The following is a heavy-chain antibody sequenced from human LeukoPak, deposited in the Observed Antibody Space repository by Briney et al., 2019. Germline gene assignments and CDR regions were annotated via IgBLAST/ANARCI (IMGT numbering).Heavy chain of an antibody. J-gene: IGHJ5*02. CDR2: ISSSSSYI. V-gene: IGHV3-21*01. CDR1: GFTFSSYS. Sequence: GGPLRLSCAASGFTFSSYSMNWVRQAPGKGLEWVSSISSSSSYIYYADSVKGRFTISRDNAKNSLYLQMNSLRAEDTAVYYCARQAHSSWYWFDPWGQGTLVTVSS. D-gene: IGHD6-13*01. CDR3: ARQAHSSWYWFDP.